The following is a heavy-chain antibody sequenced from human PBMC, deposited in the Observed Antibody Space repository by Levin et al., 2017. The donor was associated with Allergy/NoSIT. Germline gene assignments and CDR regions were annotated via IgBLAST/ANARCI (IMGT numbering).Heavy chain of an antibody. Sequence: GESLKISCAASGFIVSDSYMSWIRQAPGKGLEWVSYISRGNSYTNYLDSVKGRFTISRDNAKNSLYLQMNSLRAEDTAIYYCARGRFPNDYWGQGTLAPV. CDR3: ARGRFPNDY. CDR1: GFIVSDSY. V-gene: IGHV3-11*05. CDR2: ISRGNSYT. J-gene: IGHJ4*02.